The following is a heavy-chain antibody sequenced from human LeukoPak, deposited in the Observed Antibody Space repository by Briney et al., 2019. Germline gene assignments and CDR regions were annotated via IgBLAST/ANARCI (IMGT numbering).Heavy chain of an antibody. CDR2: ISSSSSYI. D-gene: IGHD6-13*01. CDR1: GFILSSYW. CDR3: ARRDGYSSSNPYFQH. J-gene: IGHJ1*01. V-gene: IGHV3-21*01. Sequence: PGGSLRLSCAASGFILSSYWLNWVRQAPGKGLEWVSSISSSSSYIYYADSVKGRFTISRDNAKNSLYLQMNILRAEDTAVYYCARRDGYSSSNPYFQHWGQGTLVTVSS.